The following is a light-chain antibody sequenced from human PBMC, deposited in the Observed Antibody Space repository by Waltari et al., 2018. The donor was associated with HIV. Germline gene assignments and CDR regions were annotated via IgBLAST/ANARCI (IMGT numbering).Light chain of an antibody. V-gene: IGKV3-20*01. CDR2: GAS. CDR1: QSVSSSY. CDR3: QQYGSSPLT. Sequence: EIVLTQSPGTLSLSPGEGATLSCRASQSVSSSYLAWYQQRPGQAPRLLIYGASSRATGMPDRFSGSGSGTDFTLTISRLEPEDFAVYYCQQYGSSPLTFGGGTKVEIK. J-gene: IGKJ4*01.